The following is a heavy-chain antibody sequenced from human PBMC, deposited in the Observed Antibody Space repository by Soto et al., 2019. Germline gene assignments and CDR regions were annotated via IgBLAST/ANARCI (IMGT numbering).Heavy chain of an antibody. CDR2: IYYSGST. CDR3: AGAIHYDSSELDY. CDR1: GGSISSYY. V-gene: IGHV4-59*01. D-gene: IGHD3-22*01. J-gene: IGHJ4*02. Sequence: NPSETLSLTCTVSGGSISSYYWSWIRQPPGKGLEWIGYIYYSGSTNYNPSLKSRVTISVDTSKNQFSLKLSSVTAADTAVYYCAGAIHYDSSELDYWGQGTLVTVSS.